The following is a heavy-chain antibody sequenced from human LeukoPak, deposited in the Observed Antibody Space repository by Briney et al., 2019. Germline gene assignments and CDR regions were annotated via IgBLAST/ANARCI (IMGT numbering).Heavy chain of an antibody. CDR1: GGTFRSYV. Sequence: GASVKVSCKASGGTFRSYVISWVRQAPGQGLEWMGGIIPMFGTADYAQKFQGRVTITADESTTTAYMELSSLRSEDTAVYYCARGAVPEMATRSFWGYYFDYWGQGTLVTVSS. CDR3: ARGAVPEMATRSFWGYYFDY. J-gene: IGHJ4*02. D-gene: IGHD5-24*01. CDR2: IIPMFGTA. V-gene: IGHV1-69*13.